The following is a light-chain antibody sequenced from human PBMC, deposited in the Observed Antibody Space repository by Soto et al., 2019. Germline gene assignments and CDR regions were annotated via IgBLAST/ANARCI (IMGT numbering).Light chain of an antibody. J-gene: IGKJ4*02. Sequence: EIVMTQSPATLSVSPGERATLSCRARQSVSSNLAWYQQKPGQAPRLLIYGASTRATGIPARFSGSGSGTEFTLTISSLQSEDFAVYYCQQYKNCPLLFGGGTKVEIK. CDR1: QSVSSN. CDR2: GAS. V-gene: IGKV3-15*01. CDR3: QQYKNCPLL.